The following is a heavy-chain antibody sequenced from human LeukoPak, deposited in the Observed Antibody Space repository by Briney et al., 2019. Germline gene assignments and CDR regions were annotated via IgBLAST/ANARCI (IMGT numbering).Heavy chain of an antibody. D-gene: IGHD4-23*01. CDR3: AREPYGGNSEGY. CDR1: GGSISSSSYY. Sequence: SETLSLTCTVSGGSISSSSYYWGWIRQPPGKGLEWIGSIYYSGSTYYNPSLKSRVTISVDTSKNQFSLKLSSVTAADTAVYYCAREPYGGNSEGYWGQGTLVTVSS. V-gene: IGHV4-39*02. CDR2: IYYSGST. J-gene: IGHJ4*02.